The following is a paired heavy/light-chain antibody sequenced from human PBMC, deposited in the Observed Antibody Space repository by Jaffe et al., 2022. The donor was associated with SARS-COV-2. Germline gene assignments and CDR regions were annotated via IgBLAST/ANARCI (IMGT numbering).Heavy chain of an antibody. D-gene: IGHD3-22*01. Sequence: EVQLVESGGNLVQPGGSLRLSCAASGFAFSRYWMNWVRQIPGKGLEWVANIKHDGSEKSYVESVEGRFTISRDNAKNSLYLQIDSLRVEDTAVYYCVRAPWSYYDSSGNYRMHFFDYWGRGTLVTVSS. CDR3: VRAPWSYYDSSGNYRMHFFDY. CDR1: GFAFSRYW. V-gene: IGHV3-7*03. CDR2: IKHDGSEK. J-gene: IGHJ4*02.
Light chain of an antibody. CDR3: QQYINSPMT. CDR1: QTVSSNY. CDR2: GAS. J-gene: IGKJ3*01. V-gene: IGKV3-20*01. Sequence: EIVLTQSPGTLSLSPGERVTLSCRASQTVSSNYLAWYQHMPGQAPRLLIYGASSRATGIPDRFSGAGSGTDFTLTISRLEPEDFAVYYCQQYINSPMTFGPGTKVDFK.